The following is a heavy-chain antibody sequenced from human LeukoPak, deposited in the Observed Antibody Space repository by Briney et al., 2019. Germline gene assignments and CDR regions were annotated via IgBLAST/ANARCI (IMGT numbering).Heavy chain of an antibody. D-gene: IGHD3-3*01. V-gene: IGHV5-51*01. CDR3: ARRLTIFGVPFDY. J-gene: IGHJ4*02. CDR1: GYSFTSYW. CDR2: IYPGDSDT. Sequence: GESLKISCKGSGYSFTSYWIGWVRQMPGKGLEWMGIIYPGDSDTRYSPSFQGQVTISADKSISTAYLQWSSLKASDTAMYYRARRLTIFGVPFDYWGQGTLVTVSS.